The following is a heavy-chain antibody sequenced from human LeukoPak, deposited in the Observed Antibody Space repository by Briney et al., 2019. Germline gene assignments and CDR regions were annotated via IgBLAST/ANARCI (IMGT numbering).Heavy chain of an antibody. Sequence: GSLRLSCAASGFAFSSYSMNWVRQAPGKGLEWVSSISSSSSYIYYADSVKGRFTISRDNAKNSLYLQMNSLRAEDTAVYYCARVGVGATLYYFDYWGQGTLVTVSS. D-gene: IGHD1-26*01. CDR1: GFAFSSYS. V-gene: IGHV3-21*01. CDR3: ARVGVGATLYYFDY. J-gene: IGHJ4*02. CDR2: ISSSSSYI.